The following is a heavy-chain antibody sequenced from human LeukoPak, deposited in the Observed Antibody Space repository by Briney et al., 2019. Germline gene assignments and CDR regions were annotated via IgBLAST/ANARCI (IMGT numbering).Heavy chain of an antibody. V-gene: IGHV3-23*01. J-gene: IGHJ4*02. CDR2: ISNGGVTT. Sequence: PGESLRLSCAASGFTFGSYAMSWVRQTPGKSLEWVSLISNGGVTTYYADSVRGRFTISRDNSKDLLYLQMDSLRAEDTAVYYCVKLSSGSGSSFGFDSWGLGTLVTVSS. D-gene: IGHD6-13*01. CDR1: GFTFGSYA. CDR3: VKLSSGSGSSFGFDS.